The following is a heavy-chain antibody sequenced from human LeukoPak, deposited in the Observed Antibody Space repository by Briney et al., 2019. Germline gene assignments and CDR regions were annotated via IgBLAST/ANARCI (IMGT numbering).Heavy chain of an antibody. CDR1: GGTFSSYA. CDR3: ARDRPTYYYDSSGCDY. D-gene: IGHD3-22*01. Sequence: SVKVSCKASGGTFSSYAISWVRQAPGQGLEWMGGIIPIFGTANYAQKFQGRVTITADESTSTAYMELRSLRSDDTAVYYCARDRPTYYYDSSGCDYWGQGTLVTVSS. V-gene: IGHV1-69*13. J-gene: IGHJ4*02. CDR2: IIPIFGTA.